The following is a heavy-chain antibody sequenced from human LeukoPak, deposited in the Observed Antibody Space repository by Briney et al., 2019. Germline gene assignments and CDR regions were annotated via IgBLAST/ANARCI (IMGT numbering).Heavy chain of an antibody. CDR1: GDSISSYY. J-gene: IGHJ3*02. V-gene: IGHV4-59*08. CDR3: ARSERIIMILGGAFDI. Sequence: SETLSLTCTVSGDSISSYYWSWIRQPPGKGLEWIGYIYYSGSTNYSPSLKSRVTISVDTSKKQFSLKLSSVTAADTAVHYCARSERIIMILGGAFDIWGQGTVVTVSS. D-gene: IGHD3-22*01. CDR2: IYYSGST.